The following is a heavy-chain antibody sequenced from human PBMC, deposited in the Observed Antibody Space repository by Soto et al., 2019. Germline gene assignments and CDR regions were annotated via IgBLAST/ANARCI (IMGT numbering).Heavy chain of an antibody. Sequence: SETLSLTCTVSGGSISSGGYYWSWIRQHPGKGLEWIGYIYYSGSTYYNPSLKSRVTISVDTSKNQFSLKLSSVTAADTAVYYCARETLGYCSSTSCPPSIFDYWGQGTLVTVSS. D-gene: IGHD2-2*01. CDR2: IYYSGST. CDR1: GGSISSGGYY. CDR3: ARETLGYCSSTSCPPSIFDY. V-gene: IGHV4-31*03. J-gene: IGHJ4*02.